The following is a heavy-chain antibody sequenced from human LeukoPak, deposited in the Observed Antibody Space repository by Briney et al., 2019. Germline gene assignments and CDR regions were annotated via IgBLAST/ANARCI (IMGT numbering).Heavy chain of an antibody. Sequence: SGPTLVKPTLTLTLTCTFSGFSLSTSGVGVGWIRQPPGKALEWLALIYWNDDKRYSPSLKSRLTITKDTSKNQVVLTMTNMDPVDTATYYCAHSRYCSSTSCYKAPFDYWGQGTLVTVSS. CDR3: AHSRYCSSTSCYKAPFDY. CDR2: IYWNDDK. J-gene: IGHJ4*02. V-gene: IGHV2-5*01. CDR1: GFSLSTSGVG. D-gene: IGHD2-2*02.